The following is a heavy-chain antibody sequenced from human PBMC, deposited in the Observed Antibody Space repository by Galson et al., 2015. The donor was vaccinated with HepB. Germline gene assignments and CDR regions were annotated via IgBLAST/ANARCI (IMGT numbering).Heavy chain of an antibody. Sequence: SLRLSCAASGFTFSSYGMTWVRQAPGKGLEWVSVIGGSGGRIYYADSVKGRFTISRDNSKNTQYLQMNSLRAEDTAIYYCAKDQNLFSGDYADYAGPFDYWGQGTLVTVSS. V-gene: IGHV3-23*01. D-gene: IGHD4-17*01. J-gene: IGHJ4*02. CDR3: AKDQNLFSGDYADYAGPFDY. CDR1: GFTFSSYG. CDR2: IGGSGGRI.